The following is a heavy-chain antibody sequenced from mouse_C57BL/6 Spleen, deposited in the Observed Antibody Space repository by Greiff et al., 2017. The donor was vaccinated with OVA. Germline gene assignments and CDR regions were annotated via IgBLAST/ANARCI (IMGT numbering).Heavy chain of an antibody. J-gene: IGHJ4*01. D-gene: IGHD1-1*01. Sequence: QVHVKQSGPGLVQPSQSLSITCTVSGFSLTSYGVHWVRQSPGKGLEWLGVIWSGGSTDYNAAFISRLSISKDNSKSQVFFKMNSLQADDTAIYYCASLGSSYGYAMDYWGQGTSVTVSS. CDR1: GFSLTSYG. CDR2: IWSGGST. V-gene: IGHV2-2*01. CDR3: ASLGSSYGYAMDY.